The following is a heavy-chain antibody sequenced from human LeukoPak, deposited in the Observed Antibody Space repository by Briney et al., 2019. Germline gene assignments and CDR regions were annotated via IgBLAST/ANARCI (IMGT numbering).Heavy chain of an antibody. V-gene: IGHV3-23*01. CDR3: AKMGRYCSGGSCYLEPNWFDP. CDR1: GFTFSSYA. CDR2: ISGSGGST. D-gene: IGHD2-15*01. Sequence: PGGSLRLSCAASGFTFSSYAMSWVRPAPGKGLEWVSAISGSGGSTYYADSVKGRFTISRDNSKNTLYLQMNSLRAEDTAVYYCAKMGRYCSGGSCYLEPNWFDPWGQGTLVTVSS. J-gene: IGHJ5*02.